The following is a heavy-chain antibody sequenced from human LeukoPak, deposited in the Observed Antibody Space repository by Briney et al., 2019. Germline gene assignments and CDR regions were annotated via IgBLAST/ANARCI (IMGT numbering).Heavy chain of an antibody. Sequence: PGRSLRLSCAASGFTFSGYGMHWVRQAPGKGLEWVAVIWYDGSNKYYADSVKGRFTISRDNSKNTLYLQMNSLRAEDTAVYYCAGERGVNYYYYDMDVWGKGTTVTVSS. CDR1: GFTFSGYG. V-gene: IGHV3-33*01. CDR2: IWYDGSNK. D-gene: IGHD3-10*01. CDR3: AGERGVNYYYYDMDV. J-gene: IGHJ6*04.